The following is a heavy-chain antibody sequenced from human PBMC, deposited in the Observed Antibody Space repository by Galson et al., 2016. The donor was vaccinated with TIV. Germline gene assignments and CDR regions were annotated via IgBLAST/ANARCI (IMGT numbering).Heavy chain of an antibody. CDR2: ITWNSVGI. CDR1: GFTFDDYG. Sequence: SLRLSCAASGFTFDDYGMHWVRQPPGKGLEWVSGITWNSVGIDYADSVKGRFTTSRDNAKNSLYLQMNSLRPDDTALYYCAKEQSCGGDCYLFDFWGQGALVTVSS. CDR3: AKEQSCGGDCYLFDF. V-gene: IGHV3-9*01. D-gene: IGHD2-21*02. J-gene: IGHJ4*02.